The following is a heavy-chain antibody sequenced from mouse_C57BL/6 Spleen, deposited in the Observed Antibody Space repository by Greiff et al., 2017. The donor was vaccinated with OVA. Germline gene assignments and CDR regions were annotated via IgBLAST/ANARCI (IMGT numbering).Heavy chain of an antibody. Sequence: QVQLKQPGAELVRPGSSVKLSCKASGYTFTSYWMDWVKQRPGQGLEWIGNIYPSDSETHYNQKFKDKATLTVDKSSSTAYMQLSSLTSEDSAVYYCARDITTVEYYFDYWGQGTTLTVSS. CDR2: IYPSDSET. V-gene: IGHV1-61*01. J-gene: IGHJ2*01. CDR1: GYTFTSYW. D-gene: IGHD1-1*01. CDR3: ARDITTVEYYFDY.